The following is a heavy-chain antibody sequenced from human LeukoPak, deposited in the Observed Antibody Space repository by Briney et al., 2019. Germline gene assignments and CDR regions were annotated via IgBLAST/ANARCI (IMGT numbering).Heavy chain of an antibody. Sequence: PGGSLRLSCAASGFTFSDYYMIWIRQAPGKGLEWVSYISSSDSNIYYADSVKGRFTISRDNAKNSLYLQMNSLRAEDTAVYYCARDDSRFDYYGMDVWGQGTTVTVSS. J-gene: IGHJ6*02. CDR3: ARDDSRFDYYGMDV. V-gene: IGHV3-11*01. D-gene: IGHD3-16*01. CDR2: ISSSDSNI. CDR1: GFTFSDYY.